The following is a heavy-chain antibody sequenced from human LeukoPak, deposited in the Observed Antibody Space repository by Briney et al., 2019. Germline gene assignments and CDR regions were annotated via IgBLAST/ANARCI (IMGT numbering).Heavy chain of an antibody. J-gene: IGHJ4*02. CDR1: GGTISSNY. CDR2: MYNGGSA. D-gene: IGHD2-21*01. CDR3: AKSTPGPHCGGAGCPPTLTPFDT. Sequence: AETLSLTCTASGGTISSNYMSWIRQPPGKGLEWIGDMYNGGSAYYTDSVRGRFTISRDNSKNTLYLQMNNLRSDDTAVYYCAKSTPGPHCGGAGCPPTLTPFDTWGQGTLVTVSS. V-gene: IGHV3-53*01.